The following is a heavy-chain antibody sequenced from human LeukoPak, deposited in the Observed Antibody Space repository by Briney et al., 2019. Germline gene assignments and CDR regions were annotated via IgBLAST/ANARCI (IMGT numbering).Heavy chain of an antibody. V-gene: IGHV4-59*01. D-gene: IGHD2-2*01. Sequence: PSETLSLTCTVSGGSISSYYWSWIRQPPGKGLEWIGYIYYSGSTNYNPSLKSRVTISVDTSKNQFSLKLSSVTAADTAVYYCARARSTSNYYYYGMDVWGQGTTVTVSS. CDR2: IYYSGST. CDR1: GGSISSYY. CDR3: ARARSTSNYYYYGMDV. J-gene: IGHJ6*02.